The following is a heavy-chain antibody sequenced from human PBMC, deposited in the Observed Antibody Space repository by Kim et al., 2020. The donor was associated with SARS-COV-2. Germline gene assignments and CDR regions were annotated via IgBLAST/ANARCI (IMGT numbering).Heavy chain of an antibody. Sequence: GGSLRLSCAASGFTFSSYNMNWVRQAPGKGLEWVSSISRSSSYIYYADSVKGRFTISRDNTKNSLFLQMNSLRAEDTAVYYCARRRGDTDAFDIWGQGTMVTVPA. D-gene: IGHD2-21*02. V-gene: IGHV3-21*01. CDR3: ARRRGDTDAFDI. CDR2: ISRSSSYI. J-gene: IGHJ3*02. CDR1: GFTFSSYN.